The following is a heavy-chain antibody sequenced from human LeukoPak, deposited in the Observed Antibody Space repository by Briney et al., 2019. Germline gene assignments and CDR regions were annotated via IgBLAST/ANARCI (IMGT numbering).Heavy chain of an antibody. D-gene: IGHD3-10*01. Sequence: PSETLSLTCTVSDDSIRSGDYYWSWIRQSPGKGLEWIGYIYYSGSTNYSPSLKSRVVISVDTSKNQFSLRLSSVTAADTAVYYCVRGVWYGEFPPDYWGQGTLVTVYS. CDR1: DDSIRSGDYY. J-gene: IGHJ4*02. V-gene: IGHV4-30-4*01. CDR2: IYYSGST. CDR3: VRGVWYGEFPPDY.